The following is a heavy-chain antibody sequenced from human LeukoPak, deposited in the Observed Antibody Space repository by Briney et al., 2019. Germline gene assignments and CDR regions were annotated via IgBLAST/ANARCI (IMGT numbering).Heavy chain of an antibody. V-gene: IGHV4-61*02. CDR3: ASQSQQHLDY. Sequence: SETLSLTCTVSGGSISSGSYYWSWIRQPAGKGLEWIGRIYTSGSTNYNPSLKSRVTISVDTSKNQFSLKLSSVTAADTAAYYCASQSQQHLDYWGQGTLVTVSS. D-gene: IGHD6-13*01. CDR1: GGSISSGSYY. J-gene: IGHJ4*02. CDR2: IYTSGST.